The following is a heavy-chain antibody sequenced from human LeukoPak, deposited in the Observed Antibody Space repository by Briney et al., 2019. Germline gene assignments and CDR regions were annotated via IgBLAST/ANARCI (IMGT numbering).Heavy chain of an antibody. CDR1: GFTFSSYE. D-gene: IGHD6-13*01. CDR2: ISSSSSYI. Sequence: LGGSLRLSCAAPGFTFSSYEMNWVRQAPGKGLGWGSYISSSSSYIYYADSLKGRFTISRDNAKNSLYLQMNSLRAEDTALYYCARGSGAGNYYYYMDVWGKGTTVTVSS. CDR3: ARGSGAGNYYYYMDV. V-gene: IGHV3-21*05. J-gene: IGHJ6*03.